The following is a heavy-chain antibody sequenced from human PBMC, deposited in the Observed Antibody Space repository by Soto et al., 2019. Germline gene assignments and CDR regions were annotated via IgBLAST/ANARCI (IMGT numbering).Heavy chain of an antibody. CDR3: ARDLESITARIIQY. J-gene: IGHJ1*01. D-gene: IGHD1-1*01. CDR1: GDTFASFG. V-gene: IGHV1-18*01. Sequence: ASVKVSCKASGDTFASFGFSWVRQAPGQGLEWLGWISAYNGNTHYAQKVRDRVTLTTDTSTNTAYMELRSLTSDDAAVYYCARDLESITARIIQYWGQGTRVTVSS. CDR2: ISAYNGNT.